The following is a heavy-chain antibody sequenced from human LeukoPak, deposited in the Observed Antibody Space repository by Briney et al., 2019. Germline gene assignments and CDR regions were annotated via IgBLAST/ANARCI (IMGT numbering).Heavy chain of an antibody. CDR2: ISYDGSNK. Sequence: GGSLRLSCAASGFTFSSYAMHWVRQAPGKGLEWVAVISYDGSNKYYADSVKGRFTISRDNSRNTLYLQMNSLRAEDTAVYYCAGPDSSGSLSGAFDIWGQGTMVTVSS. J-gene: IGHJ3*02. CDR3: AGPDSSGSLSGAFDI. D-gene: IGHD3-22*01. V-gene: IGHV3-30*04. CDR1: GFTFSSYA.